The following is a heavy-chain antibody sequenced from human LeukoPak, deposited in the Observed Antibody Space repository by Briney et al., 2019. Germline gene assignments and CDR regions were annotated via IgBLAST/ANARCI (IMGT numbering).Heavy chain of an antibody. V-gene: IGHV3-48*03. D-gene: IGHD3-10*01. CDR1: GFTFSSYA. J-gene: IGHJ3*02. CDR2: ISSSGSTI. Sequence: PGGSLRLSCAASGFTFSSYAMSWVRQAPGKGLEWVSYISSSGSTIYYADSVKGRFTISRDNAKNSLYLQMNSLRAEDTAVYYCARDRDEERAFDIWGQGTMVTVSS. CDR3: ARDRDEERAFDI.